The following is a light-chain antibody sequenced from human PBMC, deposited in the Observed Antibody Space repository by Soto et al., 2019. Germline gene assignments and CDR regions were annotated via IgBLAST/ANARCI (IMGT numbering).Light chain of an antibody. CDR2: SNN. CDR3: AAWDDSLSGPWV. CDR1: SSNIGSNY. J-gene: IGLJ3*02. V-gene: IGLV1-47*02. Sequence: QSVLTQPPSASGTPGQRVTTSCSGSSSNIGSNYVYWYQQLPGTAPKLLIYSNNQRPSGVPDRFSGSKSGTSASLAISGLRSEDEADYYCAAWDDSLSGPWVFGGGTKLTVL.